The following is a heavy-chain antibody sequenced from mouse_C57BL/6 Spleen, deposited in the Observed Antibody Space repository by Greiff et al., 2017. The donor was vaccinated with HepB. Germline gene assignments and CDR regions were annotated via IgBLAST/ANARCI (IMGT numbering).Heavy chain of an antibody. CDR2: ISSGGSYT. CDR1: GFTFSSYG. J-gene: IGHJ2*01. V-gene: IGHV5-6*01. CDR3: ARHRGYFDY. Sequence: EVMLVESGGDLVKPGGSLKLSCAASGFTFSSYGMSWVRQTPDKRLEWVATISSGGSYTYYPDSVKGRFTISRDNAKNTLYLQMSSLKSEDTAMYYCARHRGYFDYGGQGTTLTVSS.